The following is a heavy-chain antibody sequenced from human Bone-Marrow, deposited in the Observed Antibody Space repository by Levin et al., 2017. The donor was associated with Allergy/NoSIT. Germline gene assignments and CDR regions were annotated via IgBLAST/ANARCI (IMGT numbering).Heavy chain of an antibody. D-gene: IGHD3-10*01. CDR2: IYYSGGP. Sequence: SQTLSLTCTVSGGSISSGDYYWSWIRQPPGKGLEWIGYIYYSGGPYYNPSPKSRVTISVETSKNQFSPKLSSVTAADPAVYYCARAGGVLLGFGELVYWGQGTLVTVSS. J-gene: IGHJ4*02. CDR1: GGSISSGDYY. V-gene: IGHV4-30-4*01. CDR3: ARAGGVLLGFGELVY.